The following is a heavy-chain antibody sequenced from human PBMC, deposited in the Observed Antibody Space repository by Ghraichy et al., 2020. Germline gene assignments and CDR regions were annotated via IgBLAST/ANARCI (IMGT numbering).Heavy chain of an antibody. CDR1: GYTFTSYG. CDR3: AGGGAVAGTVYYYGMDV. J-gene: IGHJ6*02. V-gene: IGHV1-18*01. CDR2: ICAYNGNT. Sequence: ASVKVSCKASGYTFTSYGISWVRQAPGQGLEWMGWICAYNGNTNHAQKLQGGVTMTTVTSTSTEYMELGGLRSDDTAVYYCAGGGAVAGTVYYYGMDVWGQGTTVTVSS. D-gene: IGHD6-19*01.